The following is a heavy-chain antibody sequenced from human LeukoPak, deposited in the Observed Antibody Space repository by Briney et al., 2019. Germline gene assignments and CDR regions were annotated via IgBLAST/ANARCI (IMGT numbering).Heavy chain of an antibody. CDR1: GYSISSGSY. D-gene: IGHD6-19*01. J-gene: IGHJ4*02. V-gene: IGHV4-38-2*02. CDR3: AAAAVAVDY. CDR2: IYHSGST. Sequence: PSETLSLTCTVSGYSISSGSYWGWIRQPPGKGLEWIGSIYHSGSTYYNPSLKSRVTVSVDKSKNHFSLKLTSVTAADTAIYYCAAAAVAVDYWGQGTLVTVSS.